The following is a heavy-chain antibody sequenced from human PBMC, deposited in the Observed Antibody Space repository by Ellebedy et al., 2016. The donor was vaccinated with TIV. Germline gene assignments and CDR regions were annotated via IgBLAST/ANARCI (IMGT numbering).Heavy chain of an antibody. V-gene: IGHV4-59*11. CDR3: AREGYDILTGYSGAFDL. D-gene: IGHD3-9*01. J-gene: IGHJ3*01. Sequence: SQTLSLTCAVSGVSITSHFWTWIRQPPGKGLEWIGYIYHSGTTNYNPSLKSRVTISLDTSKNQFSLHLSSVTAADTAVYYCAREGYDILTGYSGAFDLWGQGTMVTVSS. CDR2: IYHSGTT. CDR1: GVSITSHF.